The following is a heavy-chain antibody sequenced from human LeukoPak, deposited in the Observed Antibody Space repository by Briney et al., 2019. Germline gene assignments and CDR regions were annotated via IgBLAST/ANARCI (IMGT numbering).Heavy chain of an antibody. Sequence: GASVRVSCEASGYTFTGYYMHCVRQAPGQGLGCMAWIKPNSGGTNNAQKFQGRVTMTRDTSISTAYMELSRLRSDDTAVYYCARGQWLVSFDYWGQGTLVTVSS. J-gene: IGHJ4*02. D-gene: IGHD6-19*01. V-gene: IGHV1-2*02. CDR3: ARGQWLVSFDY. CDR1: GYTFTGYY. CDR2: IKPNSGGT.